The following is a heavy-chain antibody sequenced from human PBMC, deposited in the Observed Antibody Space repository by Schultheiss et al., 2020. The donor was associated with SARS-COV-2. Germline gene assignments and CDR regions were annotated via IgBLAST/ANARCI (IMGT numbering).Heavy chain of an antibody. CDR3: ASMLAKAAAGKPDGFDP. J-gene: IGHJ5*02. CDR2: IYYSGST. V-gene: IGHV4-59*12. CDR1: GGSISSYY. D-gene: IGHD6-13*01. Sequence: SETLSLTCTVSGGSISSYYWSWIRQPPGKGLEWIGYIYYSGSTNYNPSLKSRVTILVDTSKNHLSLNLTSVTAADTAVYYCASMLAKAAAGKPDGFDPWGQGTLVTVSS.